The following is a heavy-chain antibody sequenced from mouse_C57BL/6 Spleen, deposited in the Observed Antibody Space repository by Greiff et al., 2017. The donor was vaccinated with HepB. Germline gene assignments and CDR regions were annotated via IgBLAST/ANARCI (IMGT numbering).Heavy chain of an antibody. J-gene: IGHJ2*01. CDR1: GYTFTSYW. CDR3: ARQEITTVFDY. Sequence: QVQLQQPGAELVKPGASVKMSCKASGYTFTSYWITWVKQRPGQGLEWIGDIYPGSGSTNYNEKFKSKATLTLDTSSSTAYMQLSSLTSEDSAVYYCARQEITTVFDYWGQGTTLTVSS. V-gene: IGHV1-55*01. D-gene: IGHD1-1*01. CDR2: IYPGSGST.